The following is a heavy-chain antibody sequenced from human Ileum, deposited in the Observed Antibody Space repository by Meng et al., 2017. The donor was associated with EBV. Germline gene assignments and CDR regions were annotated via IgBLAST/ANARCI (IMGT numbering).Heavy chain of an antibody. J-gene: IGHJ4*02. V-gene: IGHV4-39*01. CDR1: GGSISSSNYY. CDR2: IYHSGST. D-gene: IGHD3-10*01. Sequence: QLQLQESGPGLVQPSATLSLTCTVSGGSISSSNYYWDWIRQPPGKGLEWSGAIYHSGSTSYNPSLQSRVTMFVDTSKNQFSLMLTSVTATDTAVYYCARRRGGSGRDCWGQGTLVTVSS. CDR3: ARRRGGSGRDC.